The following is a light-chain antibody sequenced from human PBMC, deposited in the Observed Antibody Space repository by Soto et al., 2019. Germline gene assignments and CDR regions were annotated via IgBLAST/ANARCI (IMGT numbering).Light chain of an antibody. J-gene: IGKJ4*01. Sequence: EIVMTQSPATLSVSPGERATLSFRASQSVSSNLAWYQQKPGQAPRLLIYGASTRATGIPARFSGSGSGTEFTLTISSLQSEDFAVYYCQQRNKWPPVNFGGGTKGDI. V-gene: IGKV3-15*01. CDR1: QSVSSN. CDR3: QQRNKWPPVN. CDR2: GAS.